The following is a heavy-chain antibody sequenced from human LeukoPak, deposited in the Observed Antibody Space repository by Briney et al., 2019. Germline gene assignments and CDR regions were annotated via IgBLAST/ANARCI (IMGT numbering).Heavy chain of an antibody. CDR1: GLTFSNYS. V-gene: IGHV3-21*01. D-gene: IGHD3-22*01. CDR3: ARWYDYDSKGYSYYFDY. Sequence: GGSLRLSCAVSGLTFSNYSMNWVRQAPGKGLEWVSSISSSSSYIYYADSVKGRFTISRDNAKNSVYLQMNSLRAEDTAMYYCARWYDYDSKGYSYYFDYWGQGTLVTVSS. CDR2: ISSSSSYI. J-gene: IGHJ4*02.